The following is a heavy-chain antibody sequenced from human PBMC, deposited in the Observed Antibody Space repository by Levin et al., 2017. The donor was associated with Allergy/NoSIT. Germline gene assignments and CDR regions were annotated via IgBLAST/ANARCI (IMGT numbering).Heavy chain of an antibody. CDR2: IYPDDSDT. CDR1: GSNFTTYW. Sequence: SGGSLRLSCKGSGSNFTTYWIGWVRQMPEKGLEWMAIIYPDDSDTRYSPSFQGQVTISADKSISTAYLQWSSLRASDTAMYYCARHRVATRTNDAFDIWGQGTTVTVSS. CDR3: ARHRVATRTNDAFDI. V-gene: IGHV5-51*01. J-gene: IGHJ3*02. D-gene: IGHD1-7*01.